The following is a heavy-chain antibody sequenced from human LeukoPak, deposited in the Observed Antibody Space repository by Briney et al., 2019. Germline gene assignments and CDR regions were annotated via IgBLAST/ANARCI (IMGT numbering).Heavy chain of an antibody. J-gene: IGHJ4*02. CDR2: ISYDGRKT. V-gene: IGHV3-30*18. CDR3: AKDPTQNYDFVTGYPTIYFDF. D-gene: IGHD3-9*01. Sequence: GGSLRLSCAASGFTFSSYGMHWVRQAPGKGLEWVALISYDGRKTYYLDSVKGRFTISRDNSKSTLYLQMNSLRPEDTAAYYCAKDPTQNYDFVTGYPTIYFDFWGQGALVAVSS. CDR1: GFTFSSYG.